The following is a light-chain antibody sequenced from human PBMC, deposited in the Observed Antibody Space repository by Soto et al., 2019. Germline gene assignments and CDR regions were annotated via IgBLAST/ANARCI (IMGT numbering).Light chain of an antibody. CDR3: QSYDNSLSGSGV. Sequence: QSVLTPPPSVSGAPGQRVTISCTGSSSNIGAGYDVHWYQQLPGTAPKLLIYGNVDRPSGVPDRFSGSKSGTSASLAITGLQAEDEADYYCQSYDNSLSGSGVFGGGTKLTVL. CDR1: SSNIGAGYD. J-gene: IGLJ2*01. V-gene: IGLV1-40*01. CDR2: GNV.